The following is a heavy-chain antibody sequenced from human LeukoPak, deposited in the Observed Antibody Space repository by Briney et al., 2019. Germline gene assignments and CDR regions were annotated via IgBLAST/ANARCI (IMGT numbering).Heavy chain of an antibody. J-gene: IGHJ4*02. D-gene: IGHD6-19*01. CDR3: ARHRSPSSLSYFDI. Sequence: PSETLSLTCTVSGASINSYYWSWIRQPPGKGLEWNGYIYTSETTKYNPSLRSRVSISIDTSKNQSSLRLSSMTAADTAVYYCARHRSPSSLSYFDIWGQGTLVIVSS. CDR1: GASINSYY. V-gene: IGHV4-4*09. CDR2: IYTSETT.